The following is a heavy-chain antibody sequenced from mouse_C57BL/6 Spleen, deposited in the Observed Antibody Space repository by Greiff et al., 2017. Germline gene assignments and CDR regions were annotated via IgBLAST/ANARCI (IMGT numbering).Heavy chain of an antibody. CDR2: ISYDGSN. J-gene: IGHJ1*03. CDR3: ARVYYGSSYEGYFDV. V-gene: IGHV3-6*01. Sequence: VQLQQSGPGLVKPSQSLSLTCSVTGYSITSGYYWNWIRQFPGNKLEWMGYISYDGSNNYNPSLKNRISITRDTSKNQFFLKLNSVTTEDTATYYCARVYYGSSYEGYFDVWGTGTTVTVSS. CDR1: GYSITSGYY. D-gene: IGHD1-1*01.